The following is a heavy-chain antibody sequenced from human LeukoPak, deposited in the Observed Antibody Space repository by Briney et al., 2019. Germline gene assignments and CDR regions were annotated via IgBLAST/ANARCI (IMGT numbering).Heavy chain of an antibody. D-gene: IGHD2-2*02. V-gene: IGHV1-2*06. CDR1: GYTFTGYY. Sequence: GASVKVSCKASGYTFTGYYMHWVRQAPGQGLEWMGRINPNSGGTNYAQKFQGRVTMTRDTSISTAYMELSRLRSDDTAVYYCARWRYCSSTSCYSPFGYWGQGTLVTVSS. J-gene: IGHJ4*02. CDR3: ARWRYCSSTSCYSPFGY. CDR2: INPNSGGT.